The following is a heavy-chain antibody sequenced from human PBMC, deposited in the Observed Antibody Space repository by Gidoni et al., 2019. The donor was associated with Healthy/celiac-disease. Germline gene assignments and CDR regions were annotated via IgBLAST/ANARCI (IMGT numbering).Heavy chain of an antibody. CDR1: GFTFSSYA. J-gene: IGHJ4*02. CDR3: ARDSSSSLLIDY. Sequence: QVQLVESGGGVVQPGRSLRLSCAASGFTFSSYAMHWVRQAPGKGLEWVSVISYDGSNKYYADSVKGRFTISRDNSKNTLHLQMNSLRAEDTAVYYCARDSSSSLLIDYWGQGTLVTVSS. V-gene: IGHV3-30*04. D-gene: IGHD6-6*01. CDR2: ISYDGSNK.